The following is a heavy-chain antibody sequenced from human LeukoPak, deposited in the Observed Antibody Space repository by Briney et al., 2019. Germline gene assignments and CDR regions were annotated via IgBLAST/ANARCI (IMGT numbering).Heavy chain of an antibody. V-gene: IGHV3-13*01. D-gene: IGHD4-11*01. Sequence: GGSLRLSCAASGFTFSSHDMHWVRQATGKGLEWVSAIGTAGDTYYPGSVKGRFTISRENAKNSLYLQMNSLRAGDTAVYYCARGSGDYSNPYYFDYWGQGTLVSVS. CDR2: IGTAGDT. CDR3: ARGSGDYSNPYYFDY. J-gene: IGHJ4*02. CDR1: GFTFSSHD.